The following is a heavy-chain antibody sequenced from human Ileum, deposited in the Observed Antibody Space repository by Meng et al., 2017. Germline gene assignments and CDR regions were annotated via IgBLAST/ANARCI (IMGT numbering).Heavy chain of an antibody. CDR1: GFSFNTFE. CDR3: VKGGWLDD. D-gene: IGHD6-19*01. CDR2: ISSDGERT. V-gene: IGHV3-23*01. J-gene: IGHJ4*02. Sequence: GESLKISCEASGFSFNTFEMSWVRQAPGKGLEWVSFISSDGERTHYADSVRGRFISSKDRTKNMLYLQMNSLRAEDTAVYMCVKGGWLDDFGQGSPVTVSS.